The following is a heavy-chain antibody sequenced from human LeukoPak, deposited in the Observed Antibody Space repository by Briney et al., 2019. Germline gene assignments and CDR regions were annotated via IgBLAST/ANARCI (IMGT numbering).Heavy chain of an antibody. CDR1: GGSISSSSYY. J-gene: IGHJ3*02. CDR3: ARGMDLTAVAGTVAFDI. Sequence: SETLSLTCTVSGGSISSSSYYWSWVRQPPGKGLEWIGEIYHSGSTNYNPSLKSRVTISVDKSKNQFSLKLSSVTAADTAVYYCARGMDLTAVAGTVAFDIWGQGTMVTVSS. D-gene: IGHD6-19*01. CDR2: IYHSGST. V-gene: IGHV4-39*07.